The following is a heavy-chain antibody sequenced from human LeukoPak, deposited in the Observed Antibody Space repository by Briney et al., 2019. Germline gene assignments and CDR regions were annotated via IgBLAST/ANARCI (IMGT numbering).Heavy chain of an antibody. CDR1: GYSFISYY. Sequence: ASVNVSCKASGYSFISYYMHWVRKAPGQGLERMGIINPSGGSTSYAQKFQGRVTMTRDTSTSTVYMDLRNLRSEDTAVYYCARDEGPPRYNWNYGGPDYWGQGTLVTVSS. D-gene: IGHD1-7*01. J-gene: IGHJ4*02. CDR2: INPSGGST. V-gene: IGHV1-46*01. CDR3: ARDEGPPRYNWNYGGPDY.